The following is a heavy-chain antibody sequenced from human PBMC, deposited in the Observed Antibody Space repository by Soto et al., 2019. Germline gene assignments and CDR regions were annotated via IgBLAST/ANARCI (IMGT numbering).Heavy chain of an antibody. V-gene: IGHV1-69*06. Sequence: QVQLVQSGAEVRKPGSSVKVSCKASGGTFNKYAISWVRQAPGQGPEWMGGILPIYSTRNYANYAHKFQGRVTITVDTSTSTAYMELSGLKSDDTAIYYCARGVVVVTNYYFDQWGLGTLVTVSS. CDR2: ILPIYSTRNYA. CDR1: GGTFNKYA. CDR3: ARGVVVVTNYYFDQ. D-gene: IGHD2-2*01. J-gene: IGHJ4*02.